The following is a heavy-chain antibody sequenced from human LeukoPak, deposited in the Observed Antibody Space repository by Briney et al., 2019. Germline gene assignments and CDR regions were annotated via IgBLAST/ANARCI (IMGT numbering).Heavy chain of an antibody. J-gene: IGHJ5*02. CDR2: ISGSGSNM. CDR3: AKERQTGDYFTSDR. D-gene: IGHD4-17*01. V-gene: IGHV3-23*01. CDR1: GFTFSSYT. Sequence: PGGSLRLSCAASGFTFSSYTMNWFRQAPGKGLEWVSAISGSGSNMYYTDSVKGRFTISRDNSKNTVYLQMNSLRGEDSAVYYCAKERQTGDYFTSDRWGQGTLVTVSS.